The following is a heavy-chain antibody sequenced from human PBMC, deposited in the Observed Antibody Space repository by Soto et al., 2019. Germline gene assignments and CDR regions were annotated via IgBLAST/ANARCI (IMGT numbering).Heavy chain of an antibody. Sequence: QVQLVQSGAEVKKPGASVKVSCEASGYPFSAFDINWVRQAGGQGLEWMGWMNPDSGDTAFAQRFQDRITMTRSTSISTAYMELSRLTSDDTAVYFCVRQPGGVATPGDAYWGQGTLVTVSS. D-gene: IGHD2-15*01. CDR3: VRQPGGVATPGDAY. J-gene: IGHJ4*02. CDR1: GYPFSAFD. V-gene: IGHV1-8*01. CDR2: MNPDSGDT.